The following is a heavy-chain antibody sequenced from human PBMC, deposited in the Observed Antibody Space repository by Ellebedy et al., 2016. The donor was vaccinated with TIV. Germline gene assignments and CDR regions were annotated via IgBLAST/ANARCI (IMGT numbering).Heavy chain of an antibody. V-gene: IGHV3-7*01. CDR1: GFSFRSYW. Sequence: GGSLRLSCAASGFSFRSYWMSWVRQAPGTGLEWVANIYQDGSAQYYVDSVKGRFTISRDNAKNSLFLQMNRLRVEDTAVYYCARRGSYGDYAVQVNSWFDRWGRGTLVTVAS. J-gene: IGHJ5*02. CDR3: ARRGSYGDYAVQVNSWFDR. D-gene: IGHD4-17*01. CDR2: IYQDGSAQ.